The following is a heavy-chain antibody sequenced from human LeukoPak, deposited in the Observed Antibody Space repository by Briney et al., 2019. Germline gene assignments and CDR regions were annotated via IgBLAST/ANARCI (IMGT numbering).Heavy chain of an antibody. CDR3: AKDRWGNLYYYDSSGYYDY. Sequence: GGSLRLSCAASGFTFSSYAMSWVRQAPGKGLEWVSAISGSGGSTYYADSVKGRFTISRDNSKNTLYLQMNSLRAEDTAVYYCAKDRWGNLYYYDSSGYYDYWGQRTLVTVSS. J-gene: IGHJ4*02. D-gene: IGHD3-22*01. CDR2: ISGSGGST. CDR1: GFTFSSYA. V-gene: IGHV3-23*01.